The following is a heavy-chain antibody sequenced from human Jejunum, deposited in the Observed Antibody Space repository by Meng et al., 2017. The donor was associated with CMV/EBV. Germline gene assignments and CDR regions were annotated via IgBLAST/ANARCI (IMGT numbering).Heavy chain of an antibody. CDR3: TRDREDFYGSNLLDF. D-gene: IGHD3-10*01. Sequence: SGFTFSHYNMKWVRQAPGKGLEWVSSISRSSDNIFYADSVKGRFTVSRDNARNSLYLQMNSLRAEDTAVYYCTRDREDFYGSNLLDFWGQGALVTVSS. J-gene: IGHJ4*02. CDR1: GFTFSHYN. CDR2: ISRSSDNI. V-gene: IGHV3-21*01.